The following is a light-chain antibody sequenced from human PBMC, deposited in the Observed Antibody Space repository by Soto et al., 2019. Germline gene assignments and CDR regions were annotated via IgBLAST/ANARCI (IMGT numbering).Light chain of an antibody. CDR2: QVT. CDR1: RRDVGGYKY. Sequence: QSALTQPPSASGSPGQSVTISCTGTRRDVGGYKYVSWYQQHPGKAPKLIIYQVTKRPSGVPDRFSASKSGNTASLTVSGLQADDEADYYCSSYAGNSFYVFGTGTKLTVL. V-gene: IGLV2-8*01. J-gene: IGLJ1*01. CDR3: SSYAGNSFYV.